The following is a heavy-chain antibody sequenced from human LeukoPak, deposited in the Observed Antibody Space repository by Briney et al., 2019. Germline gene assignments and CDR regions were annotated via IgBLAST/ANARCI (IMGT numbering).Heavy chain of an antibody. CDR3: AKDAKRNYDFWDRFDY. V-gene: IGHV3-23*01. D-gene: IGHD3-3*01. J-gene: IGHJ4*02. Sequence: HPGGPLRLSCAASGFTFSTYAMSWVRQAPGKGLEWVSAISGSGGSTYYADSVKGRFTTSRDNSKNTLYLQMNSLRAEDTALYYCAKDAKRNYDFWDRFDYWGQGTLVTVSS. CDR2: ISGSGGST. CDR1: GFTFSTYA.